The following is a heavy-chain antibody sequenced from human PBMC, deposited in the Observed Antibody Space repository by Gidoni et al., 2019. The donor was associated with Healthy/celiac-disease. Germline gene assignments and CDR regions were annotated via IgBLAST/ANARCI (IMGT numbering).Heavy chain of an antibody. CDR2: IWYDGSNK. V-gene: IGHV3-33*01. CDR3: ASSGWYDLGYFDY. J-gene: IGHJ4*02. D-gene: IGHD6-19*01. CDR1: GFTFSSYG. Sequence: QVQLVESGGGVVQPGRSLRLSCAASGFTFSSYGMHWVRQAPGKGLEWVAVIWYDGSNKYYADSVKGRFTISRDNSKNTLYLQMNSLRAEDTAVYYCASSGWYDLGYFDYWGQGTLVTVSS.